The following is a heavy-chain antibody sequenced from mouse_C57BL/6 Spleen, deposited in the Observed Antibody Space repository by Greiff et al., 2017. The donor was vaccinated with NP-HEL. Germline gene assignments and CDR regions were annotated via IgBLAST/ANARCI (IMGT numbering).Heavy chain of an antibody. J-gene: IGHJ2*01. CDR3: ARKDDGDY. D-gene: IGHD2-3*01. CDR2: IDPSDSYT. Sequence: VQLQQPGAELVKPGASVKLSCKASGYTFTSYWMQWVKQRPGQGLEWIGEIDPSDSYTNYNQKFKGKATLTVDTSSSTAYMQLSSLTSEDSAVYYCARKDDGDYWGQGTTLTVSS. CDR1: GYTFTSYW. V-gene: IGHV1-50*01.